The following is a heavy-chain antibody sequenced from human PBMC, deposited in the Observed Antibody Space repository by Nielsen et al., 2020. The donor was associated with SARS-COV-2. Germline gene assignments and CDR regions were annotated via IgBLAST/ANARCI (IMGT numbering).Heavy chain of an antibody. J-gene: IGHJ4*02. V-gene: IGHV3-11*04. CDR3: AREWEGPPTPGIADAFDY. D-gene: IGHD6-13*01. Sequence: GGSLRLSCAASGFTFSDYYMSWIRQAPGKGLEWVSYISSSGSTIYYADSVKGRFTISRDNAKNSLYLQMNSLRAEDTAVYYCAREWEGPPTPGIADAFDYWGQGTLVTVSS. CDR1: GFTFSDYY. CDR2: ISSSGSTI.